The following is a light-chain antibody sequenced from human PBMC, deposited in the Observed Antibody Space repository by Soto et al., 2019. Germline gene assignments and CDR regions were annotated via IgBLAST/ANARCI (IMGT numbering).Light chain of an antibody. J-gene: IGLJ1*01. CDR2: DVT. Sequence: QSVLTQPRSVSGSPGQSVTISCTGTSSDVGDYNYVSWYQQHPGKAPKLMIYDVTKRPSGVPDRFSGSKSGNTASLIISGLQAEDEADYYCCSYAGSYTYVLGTGTKLTVL. CDR1: SSDVGDYNY. CDR3: CSYAGSYTYV. V-gene: IGLV2-11*01.